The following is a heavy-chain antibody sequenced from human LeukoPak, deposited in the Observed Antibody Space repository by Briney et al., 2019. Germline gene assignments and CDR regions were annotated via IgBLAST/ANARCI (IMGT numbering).Heavy chain of an antibody. V-gene: IGHV3-21*01. CDR3: ARDFFPDAFDI. D-gene: IGHD3-3*01. J-gene: IGHJ3*02. CDR1: GFTFSTYS. CDR2: ISSSCSYI. Sequence: GGSLRLFCAASGFTFSTYSMNWVRQVPGKGLEWVSSISSSCSYIYYADSVKGRFTISRDNANNSLYLQMNSLRAEDTAVYYCARDFFPDAFDIWGQGTMVTVSS.